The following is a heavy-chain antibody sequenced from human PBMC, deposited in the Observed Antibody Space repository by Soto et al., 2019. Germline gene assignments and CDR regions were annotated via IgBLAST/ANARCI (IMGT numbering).Heavy chain of an antibody. D-gene: IGHD5-12*01. V-gene: IGHV4-31*03. CDR3: ARDGGYPREKYYGMDV. J-gene: IGHJ6*02. CDR1: GGSISSGGYH. CDR2: IYYGGGT. Sequence: SETLSLTCTVSGGSISSGGYHWSWVRQHPGKGLEWIGYIYYGGGTYYNPSLKSRVTISVDRSDNQFSLKLSSVTAADTAVYYCARDGGYPREKYYGMDVWGQGTTVTVSS.